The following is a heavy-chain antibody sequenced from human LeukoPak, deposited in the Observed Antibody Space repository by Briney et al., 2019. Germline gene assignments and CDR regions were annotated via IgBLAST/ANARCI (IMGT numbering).Heavy chain of an antibody. CDR2: MYTSGST. Sequence: SETLSLTCTVSGGSISSGSYYWSWIRQPAGQGLEYIGRMYTSGSTNYNPSLKSRVTISVDTSKTQFSLRLSSVTAADTAVYYCAREDSGSYYNYYYFYMDVWGKGTTVTISS. CDR1: GGSISSGSYY. CDR3: AREDSGSYYNYYYFYMDV. D-gene: IGHD3-10*01. J-gene: IGHJ6*03. V-gene: IGHV4-61*02.